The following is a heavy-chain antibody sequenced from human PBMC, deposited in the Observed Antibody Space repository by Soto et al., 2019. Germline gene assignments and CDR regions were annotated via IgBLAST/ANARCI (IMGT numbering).Heavy chain of an antibody. V-gene: IGHV3-21*01. Sequence: GGSLRLSCAASGFTFSSYSMNWVRQAPGKGLEWVSSMSSSSSYIYYADSVKGRFTISRDNAKNSLYLQMNSLRAEDTAVYYCASETYSSSWYAGYWGQGSLVTVSS. D-gene: IGHD6-13*01. CDR2: MSSSSSYI. CDR1: GFTFSSYS. J-gene: IGHJ4*02. CDR3: ASETYSSSWYAGY.